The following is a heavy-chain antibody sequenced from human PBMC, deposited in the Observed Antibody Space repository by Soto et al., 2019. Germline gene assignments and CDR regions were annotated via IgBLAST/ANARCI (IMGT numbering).Heavy chain of an antibody. V-gene: IGHV3-7*01. CDR3: ARWRAFDI. CDR2: IKEDGSEK. CDR1: GITFSSYW. J-gene: IGHJ3*02. Sequence: GGSLRLSCAAPGITFSSYWMSWVRQAPGKGLEWVANIKEDGSEKYYVDSVKGRFTISRDNAKNSLYLQMNSLRAEDTAVYYCARWRAFDIWGQGTMVTVSS.